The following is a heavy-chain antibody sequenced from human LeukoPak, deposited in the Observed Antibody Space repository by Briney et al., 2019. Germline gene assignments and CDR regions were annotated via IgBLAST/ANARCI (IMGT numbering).Heavy chain of an antibody. Sequence: GGSLRLPCAGSGFTFRNYAMSWVRQAPGKGLEWVSGIDPSGTYTYYADSVKGRFTISRDNSKNTLYLQLNSLRAEDTAAYYCAKGPERSDRGYSDYWGQGTLVTVSS. CDR3: AKGPERSDRGYSDY. CDR2: IDPSGTYT. V-gene: IGHV3-23*01. J-gene: IGHJ4*02. D-gene: IGHD1-14*01. CDR1: GFTFRNYA.